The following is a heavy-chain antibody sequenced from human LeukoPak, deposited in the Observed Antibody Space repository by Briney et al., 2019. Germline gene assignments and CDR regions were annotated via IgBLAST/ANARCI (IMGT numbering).Heavy chain of an antibody. V-gene: IGHV1-18*04. CDR2: ISAYNGNT. CDR3: ARVDIVVVTALSYWYFDL. J-gene: IGHJ2*01. D-gene: IGHD2-21*02. Sequence: ASVKVSCKASGYTFTSYYMHWVRQAPGQGLEWMGWISAYNGNTHYAQKLQDRVTMTTDTSTSTAYMELRSLRSDDTAVYYCARVDIVVVTALSYWYFDLWGRGTLVTVSS. CDR1: GYTFTSYY.